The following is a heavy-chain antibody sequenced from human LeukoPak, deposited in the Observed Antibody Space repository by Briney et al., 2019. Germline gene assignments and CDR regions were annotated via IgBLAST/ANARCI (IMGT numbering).Heavy chain of an antibody. CDR3: ARVGYDSSGRYYAHYFDY. J-gene: IGHJ4*02. CDR2: INTYNCNT. V-gene: IGHV1-18*04. D-gene: IGHD3-22*01. Sequence: ASVKVSCKASGYTFTGYGITWVRQAPGQALEWMGWINTYNCNTNYVQKLQARGTMTTDTSTPTAYMELRSLRSDDTAVYYCARVGYDSSGRYYAHYFDYWGQGTLVTVSS. CDR1: GYTFTGYG.